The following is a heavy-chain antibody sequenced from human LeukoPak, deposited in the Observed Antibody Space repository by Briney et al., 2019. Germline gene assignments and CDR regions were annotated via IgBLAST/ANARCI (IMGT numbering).Heavy chain of an antibody. D-gene: IGHD2-15*01. Sequence: PGGSLRLSCAASGFTFSRYYMHWVRQAPGKGLVWVSRINSDGSSTTYADSVKGRFTISRDNSKNTLHLQMNNLRGEDTAVYHCARQLGYCSDGSCYFDFWGQGTLVTVSS. CDR3: ARQLGYCSDGSCYFDF. CDR1: GFTFSRYY. J-gene: IGHJ4*02. CDR2: INSDGSST. V-gene: IGHV3-74*01.